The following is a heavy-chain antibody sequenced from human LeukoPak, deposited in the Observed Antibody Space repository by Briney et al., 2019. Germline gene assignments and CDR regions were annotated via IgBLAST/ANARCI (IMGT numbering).Heavy chain of an antibody. CDR1: GFTFSDYY. Sequence: GGSLKLSCVASGFTFSDYYMSWIRQAPGKGLEWVSYIPNTSTYTSYADSVKGRFTISRDNPKNSLYLKMNSLRAEDTALYYCARASNTVTGTPTLASDHWGEGTLVSVSS. CDR3: ARASNTVTGTPTLASDH. CDR2: IPNTSTYT. D-gene: IGHD4-11*01. V-gene: IGHV3-11*05. J-gene: IGHJ4*02.